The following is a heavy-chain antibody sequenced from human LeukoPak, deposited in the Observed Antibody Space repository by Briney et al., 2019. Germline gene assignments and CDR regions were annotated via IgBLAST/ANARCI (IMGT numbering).Heavy chain of an antibody. CDR1: GGSFTVYY. CDR3: ARGELFDY. D-gene: IGHD1-7*01. CDR2: INHSGST. V-gene: IGHV4-34*01. Sequence: TSETLSLTCAVYGGSFTVYYWSWIRQPPGKGLEWIGEINHSGSTNYNPSLKSRVTISVDTSKNQFSLKLSSVTAADTAVYYCARGELFDYWGQGTLVTVSS. J-gene: IGHJ4*02.